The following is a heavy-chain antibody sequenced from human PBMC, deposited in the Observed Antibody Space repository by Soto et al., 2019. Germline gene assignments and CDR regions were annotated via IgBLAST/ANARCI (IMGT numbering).Heavy chain of an antibody. Sequence: QVQVVQSGVEVRRPGSSVKVSCKASGDTFKNCVISWVRQAPGQGLEWMGGIIPLFGTTDFGQRFQGRLTITTDESTTTAYMELSRRRSEDTATYYCAAELGFGKLSVVWGQGTTVIVSS. CDR1: GDTFKNCV. D-gene: IGHD3-10*01. J-gene: IGHJ6*02. V-gene: IGHV1-69*01. CDR3: AAELGFGKLSVV. CDR2: IIPLFGTT.